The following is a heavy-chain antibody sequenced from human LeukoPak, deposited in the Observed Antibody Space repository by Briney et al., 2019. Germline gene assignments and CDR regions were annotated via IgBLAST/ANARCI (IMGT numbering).Heavy chain of an antibody. D-gene: IGHD2-2*01. V-gene: IGHV1-18*01. Sequence: ASVKVSCKASGYTFTSYGISWVRQAPGQGLEWMGGISAYNGNTNYAQKLQGRVTMTTDTSTSTAYMELRSLRSDDTAVYYCARDIIRRAAATGYFQHWGQGTLVTVSS. CDR3: ARDIIRRAAATGYFQH. J-gene: IGHJ1*01. CDR1: GYTFTSYG. CDR2: ISAYNGNT.